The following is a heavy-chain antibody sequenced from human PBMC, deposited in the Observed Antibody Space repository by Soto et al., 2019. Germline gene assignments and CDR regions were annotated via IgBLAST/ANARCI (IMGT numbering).Heavy chain of an antibody. J-gene: IGHJ6*02. V-gene: IGHV4-38-2*02. D-gene: IGHD5-18*01. Sequence: SETLSLTCAVSGYSISSGYYWGWIRQPRGKGLEWIGSIYHSGSTYYNPSLKIRVTISVDTSKNQFSLKLSSVTAADTAVYYCARDGTAVAAGYYGMDVWGQGTTVTVSS. CDR3: ARDGTAVAAGYYGMDV. CDR1: GYSISSGYY. CDR2: IYHSGST.